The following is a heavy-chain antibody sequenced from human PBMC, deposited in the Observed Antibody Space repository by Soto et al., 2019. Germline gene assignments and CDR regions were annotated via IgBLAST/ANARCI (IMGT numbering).Heavy chain of an antibody. D-gene: IGHD2-21*02. V-gene: IGHV3-33*01. CDR1: GFTFSSYG. CDR2: IWYDGSNK. J-gene: IGHJ4*02. CDR3: ARGGGDGYYFDY. Sequence: GGSLRLSCAASGFTFSSYGMHWVRQAPGKGLEWVAVIWYDGSNKYYADSVKGRFTISRDNSKNTLYLQMNSLRAEDTAVYYCARGGGDGYYFDYWGQGTLVTVSS.